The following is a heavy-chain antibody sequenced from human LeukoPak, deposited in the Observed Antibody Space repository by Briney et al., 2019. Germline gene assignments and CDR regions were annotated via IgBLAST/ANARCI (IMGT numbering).Heavy chain of an antibody. J-gene: IGHJ3*02. V-gene: IGHV3-30-3*01. Sequence: PGRSLRLSCAASGFTFSSYAMHWVRQAPGKGLEWVAVISYDGSNKYYADSVKGRFTISRDNSKNTLYLQMNSLRAEDTAVYYCARAGYDSSGYFESGAFDIWGQGTMVTVSS. CDR3: ARAGYDSSGYFESGAFDI. CDR2: ISYDGSNK. D-gene: IGHD3-22*01. CDR1: GFTFSSYA.